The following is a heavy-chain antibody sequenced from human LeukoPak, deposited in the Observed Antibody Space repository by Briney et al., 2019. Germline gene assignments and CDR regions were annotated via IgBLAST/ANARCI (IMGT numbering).Heavy chain of an antibody. V-gene: IGHV1-8*03. CDR2: MNPNSGNT. D-gene: IGHD1-26*01. Sequence: GASVKVSCKASGYTFTSYDINWVRQATGQGLEWMGWMNPNSGNTGYAQKFQGRVTITRNTSISTAYMELSSLRSEDTAVYYCATDILMGATTLRAFDIWGQGTMVTVSS. CDR3: ATDILMGATTLRAFDI. CDR1: GYTFTSYD. J-gene: IGHJ3*02.